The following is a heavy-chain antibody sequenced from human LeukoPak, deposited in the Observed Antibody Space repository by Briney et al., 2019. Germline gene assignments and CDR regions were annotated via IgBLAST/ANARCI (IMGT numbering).Heavy chain of an antibody. J-gene: IGHJ3*02. V-gene: IGHV1-69*05. CDR2: FIPMFATP. D-gene: IGHD2/OR15-2a*01. CDR1: GGTFNSYI. Sequence: ASVKVSRKASGGTFNSYIINWVRQGPGQGLEWMGGFIPMFATPNYAPKFQGRVTIATDESTSTAYMELSSLRSDDTAVYYCARDRISNYNVTWYFPDAFDIWGQGTMVTVSS. CDR3: ARDRISNYNVTWYFPDAFDI.